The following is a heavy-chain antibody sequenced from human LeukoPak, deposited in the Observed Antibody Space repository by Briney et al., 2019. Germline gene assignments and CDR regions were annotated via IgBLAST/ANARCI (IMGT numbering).Heavy chain of an antibody. Sequence: GGFLRLSCAASGFTFSSYGMHWVRQAPGKGLEWVAVISYDGSNKYYADSVKGRFTISRDNSKNTLYLQMNSLRAEDTAVYYCAKDQKYCSGTSCYTKGLDYWGQGTLVTVSS. CDR1: GFTFSSYG. J-gene: IGHJ4*02. D-gene: IGHD2-2*02. V-gene: IGHV3-30*18. CDR3: AKDQKYCSGTSCYTKGLDY. CDR2: ISYDGSNK.